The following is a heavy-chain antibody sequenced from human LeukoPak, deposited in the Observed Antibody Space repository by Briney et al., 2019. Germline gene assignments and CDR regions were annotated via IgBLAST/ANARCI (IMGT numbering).Heavy chain of an antibody. CDR3: AREGPGDYYDSRGLPDY. CDR1: GGSISSSSYY. V-gene: IGHV4-39*07. J-gene: IGHJ4*02. Sequence: PSETLSLTCTVSGGSISSSSYYWCWIRQPPGKGLEWIGRIYYSGSTYYNPSLKSRVTISVDTSKNQFSLKLSSVTAADTAVYYCAREGPGDYYDSRGLPDYWGQGTLVTVSS. D-gene: IGHD3-22*01. CDR2: IYYSGST.